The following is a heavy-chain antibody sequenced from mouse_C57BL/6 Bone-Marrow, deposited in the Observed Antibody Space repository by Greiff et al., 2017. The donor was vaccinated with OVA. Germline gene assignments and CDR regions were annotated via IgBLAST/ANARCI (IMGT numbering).Heavy chain of an antibody. Sequence: VQLQQPGAELVKPGASVKLSCKASGYTFTSYWMHWVKQRPGQGLEWIGMIHPNSGSTNYNAKFKSKATLTVDKSSSTAYMQLSSLTSEDSAVYYCARDGYYGSRFAYWGKGTLVTVAA. CDR1: GYTFTSYW. J-gene: IGHJ3*01. D-gene: IGHD1-1*01. CDR2: IHPNSGST. V-gene: IGHV1-64*01. CDR3: ARDGYYGSRFAY.